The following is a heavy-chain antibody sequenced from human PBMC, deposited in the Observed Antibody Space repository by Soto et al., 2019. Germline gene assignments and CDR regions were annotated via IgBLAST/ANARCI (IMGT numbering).Heavy chain of an antibody. D-gene: IGHD2-8*01. Sequence: ASETLSLTCTVSGGSISSYYWSWIRQPAGKGLEWIGRIYTSGSTNYNPSLKSRVTMSVDTSKNQFSLKLSSVTAADTAVYYCARVIPVYANDAFDIWGQGTMVTVSS. CDR3: ARVIPVYANDAFDI. CDR2: IYTSGST. J-gene: IGHJ3*02. CDR1: GGSISSYY. V-gene: IGHV4-4*07.